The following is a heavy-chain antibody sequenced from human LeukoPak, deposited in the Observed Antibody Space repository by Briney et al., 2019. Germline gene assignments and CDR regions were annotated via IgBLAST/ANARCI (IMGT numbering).Heavy chain of an antibody. Sequence: GGSLRLSCAASRFTFDHYVMSEVRPPPAKGLEWVSGINWNGDRTGNADYVKGRFTISRDNAKNSLYLQMNSLRAEDTALYYCARYPAGGYSGYVFDYWGQGTLVTVSS. CDR3: ARYPAGGYSGYVFDY. V-gene: IGHV3-20*04. J-gene: IGHJ4*02. D-gene: IGHD5-12*01. CDR2: INWNGDRT. CDR1: RFTFDHYV.